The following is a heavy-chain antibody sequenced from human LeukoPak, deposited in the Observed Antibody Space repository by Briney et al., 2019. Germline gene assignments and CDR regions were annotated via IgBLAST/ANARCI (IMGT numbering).Heavy chain of an antibody. CDR1: GFTFSSTS. V-gene: IGHV3-23*01. Sequence: GGSLRLSCAASGFTFSSTSMSWVRQAPGKGLEWVSAISGSGGSTYYADSVKGRFTISRDNSKNTLYLQMNSLRAEDTAVYYCAKSGTRITMVRGVLSYYYYGMDVWGQGTTVTVSS. CDR2: ISGSGGST. CDR3: AKSGTRITMVRGVLSYYYYGMDV. J-gene: IGHJ6*02. D-gene: IGHD3-10*01.